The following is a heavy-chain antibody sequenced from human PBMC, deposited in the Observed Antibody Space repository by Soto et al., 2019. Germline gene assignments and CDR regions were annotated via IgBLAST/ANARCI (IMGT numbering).Heavy chain of an antibody. V-gene: IGHV4-59*01. CDR2: IYYSGST. Sequence: QVQLQESGPGLVKPSETLSLTCTVSGGSISSYYWSWIRQPPGKGLEWIGYIYYSGSTNYNPSLKSRVTISVDTSKNQFSLKLSSVTAADTAVYYCARDSDIDCSSTSCYGWAAFDIWGQGTMVTVSS. CDR1: GGSISSYY. D-gene: IGHD2-2*01. J-gene: IGHJ3*02. CDR3: ARDSDIDCSSTSCYGWAAFDI.